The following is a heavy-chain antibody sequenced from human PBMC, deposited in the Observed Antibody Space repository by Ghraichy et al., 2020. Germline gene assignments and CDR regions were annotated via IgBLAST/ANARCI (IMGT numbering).Heavy chain of an antibody. D-gene: IGHD1-1*01. Sequence: GSLRLSCAASGFTFSSNWMHWVRQAPGKGLVWVSRINTDGSSTTYADSVRGRFTISRDNAENTLYLQMNSLRAEDTAVYYCARGAQVAGYLGNFDCWGQGTLVTVSS. CDR3: ARGAQVAGYLGNFDC. J-gene: IGHJ4*02. CDR2: INTDGSST. V-gene: IGHV3-74*01. CDR1: GFTFSSNW.